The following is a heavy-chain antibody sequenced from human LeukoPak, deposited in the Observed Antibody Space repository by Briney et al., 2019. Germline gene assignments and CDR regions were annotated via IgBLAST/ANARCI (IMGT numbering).Heavy chain of an antibody. D-gene: IGHD5/OR15-5a*01. CDR1: GFTFSSYG. Sequence: GRSLRLSCAASGFTFSSYGMHWVRQAPGKGLEWVAVIWYDGSNEYYADSVKGRFTISRDNSKNTLYLQMNSLRAEDTAVYYCAGGLRSGYMGVWGKGTTVTVSS. CDR3: AGGLRSGYMGV. J-gene: IGHJ6*03. V-gene: IGHV3-33*01. CDR2: IWYDGSNE.